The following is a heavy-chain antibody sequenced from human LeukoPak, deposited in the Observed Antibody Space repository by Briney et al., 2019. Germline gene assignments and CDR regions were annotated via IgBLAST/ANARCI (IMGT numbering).Heavy chain of an antibody. CDR3: TRGFMAS. Sequence: GGSLRLSCAASGFVFGDFVITWVRQAPGRGLECVGFFRAELDGGTTEYAASLEGRFTISRDDSKGIAYLQMNSLEIDDTAIYFCTRGFMASWGQGTLVTVSS. V-gene: IGHV3-49*04. D-gene: IGHD5-24*01. J-gene: IGHJ5*02. CDR2: FRAELDGGTT. CDR1: GFVFGDFV.